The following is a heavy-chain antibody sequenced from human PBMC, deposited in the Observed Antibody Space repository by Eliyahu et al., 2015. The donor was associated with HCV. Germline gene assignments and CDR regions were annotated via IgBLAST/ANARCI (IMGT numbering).Heavy chain of an antibody. Sequence: QVQLQQSGPGLVKPSQTLSLTCAISGDSXSXNSAAWXWIRQSPSRGLEWLGRTYYRSKWYIDYAVSVRSRITINPDTSKNQFSLQLNSVTPEDTTVYYCARNRYSYFDYWGQGTLVTVSS. CDR1: GDSXSXNSAA. CDR3: ARNRYSYFDY. CDR2: TYYRSKWYI. D-gene: IGHD1-14*01. V-gene: IGHV6-1*01. J-gene: IGHJ4*02.